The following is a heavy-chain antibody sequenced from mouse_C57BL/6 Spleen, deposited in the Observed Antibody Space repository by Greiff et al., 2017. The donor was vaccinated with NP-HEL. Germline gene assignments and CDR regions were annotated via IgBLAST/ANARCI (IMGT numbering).Heavy chain of an antibody. J-gene: IGHJ3*01. CDR2: INPSTGGT. Sequence: VQLQQSGPELVKPGASVKISCKASGYSFTGYYMNWVKQSPEKSLEWIGEINPSTGGTTYNQKFKAKATLTVDKSSSTAYMQLKSLTSEDSAVYYCARYGYDWAYWGQGTLVTVSA. CDR1: GYSFTGYY. CDR3: ARYGYDWAY. D-gene: IGHD2-4*01. V-gene: IGHV1-42*01.